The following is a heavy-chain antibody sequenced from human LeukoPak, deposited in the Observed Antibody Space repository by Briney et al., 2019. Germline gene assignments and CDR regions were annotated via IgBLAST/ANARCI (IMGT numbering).Heavy chain of an antibody. V-gene: IGHV4-39*06. J-gene: IGHJ4*02. CDR2: ISYSGST. CDR3: ARSPSGSYPD. Sequence: SVTLSLTCTVSGGSISSTNNYWAWIRQPPGKGLEWIGSISYSGSTSYNLSLKRRVTISIDTSKNHFPLRLTSMTAADTATYYCARSPSGSYPDWGQGTLVTVSS. D-gene: IGHD1-26*01. CDR1: GGSISSTNNY.